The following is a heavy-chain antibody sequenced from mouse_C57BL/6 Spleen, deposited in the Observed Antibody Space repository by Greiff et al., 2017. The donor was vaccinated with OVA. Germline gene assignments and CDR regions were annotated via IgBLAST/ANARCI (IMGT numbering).Heavy chain of an antibody. CDR1: GYTFTDYN. J-gene: IGHJ2*01. Sequence: EVQLQESGPELVKPGASVKIPCKASGYTFTDYNMDWVKQSHGKSLEWIGDINPNNGGTIYNQKFKGKATLTVDKSSSTAYMELRSLTSEDTAVYYCARREYSNYAGYFDDWGQGTTLTVSS. CDR2: INPNNGGT. CDR3: ARREYSNYAGYFDD. V-gene: IGHV1-18*01. D-gene: IGHD2-5*01.